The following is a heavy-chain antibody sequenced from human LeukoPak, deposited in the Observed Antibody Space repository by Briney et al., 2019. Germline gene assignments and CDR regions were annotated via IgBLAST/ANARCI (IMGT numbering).Heavy chain of an antibody. CDR1: GFTFNNYA. J-gene: IGHJ4*02. CDR2: ISGSDDNT. V-gene: IGHV3-23*01. Sequence: GGSLKLSCAASGFTFNNYAMSWVRQAPGKGLEWVSTISGSDDNTYYADSVKGRFTISRDISKNTLYLQMNSLRADDTAVYYCANDFDHWGQGTLVTVSS. CDR3: ANDFDH.